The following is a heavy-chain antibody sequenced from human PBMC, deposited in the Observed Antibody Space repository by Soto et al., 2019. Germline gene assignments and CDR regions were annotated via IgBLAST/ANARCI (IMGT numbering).Heavy chain of an antibody. D-gene: IGHD6-6*01. Sequence: ETLSLTCAVYGGSFSGYYWSWIRQPPGKGLEWIGEINHSGSTNYNPSLKSRVTISVDTSKNQFSLKLSSVTAADTAVYYCASLSRPRLADNWFDPWGQGTLVTVSS. J-gene: IGHJ5*02. CDR2: INHSGST. V-gene: IGHV4-34*01. CDR3: ASLSRPRLADNWFDP. CDR1: GGSFSGYY.